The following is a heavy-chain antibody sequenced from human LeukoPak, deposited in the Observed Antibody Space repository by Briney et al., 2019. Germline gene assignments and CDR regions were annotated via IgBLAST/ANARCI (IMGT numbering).Heavy chain of an antibody. V-gene: IGHV4-59*12. CDR3: ARDRGRVVLDY. CDR2: IYYSGNT. D-gene: IGHD3-16*01. Sequence: SETLSLTCTVSGGSISSYYWSWIRQPPGKGLEWIGYIYYSGNTNYNPSLKSRVTISVDTSKNQFSLKLSSVTAADTAVYYCARDRGRVVLDYWGQGTLVTVSS. CDR1: GGSISSYY. J-gene: IGHJ4*02.